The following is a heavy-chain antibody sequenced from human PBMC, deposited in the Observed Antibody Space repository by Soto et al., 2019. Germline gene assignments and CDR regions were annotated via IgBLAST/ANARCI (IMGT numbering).Heavy chain of an antibody. CDR3: ARDGADYYDSSGYRLYYFDS. J-gene: IGHJ4*02. CDR2: IYYSGST. Sequence: SETLSLTCTVSGGSSSSYYWSWIRQPPGKGLEWIGFIYYSGSTNYNPSLKSRVTISVDTSKNQFSLKLSSVTTADTAVYYCARDGADYYDSSGYRLYYFDSWGQGALVTVSS. D-gene: IGHD3-22*01. CDR1: GGSSSSYY. V-gene: IGHV4-59*01.